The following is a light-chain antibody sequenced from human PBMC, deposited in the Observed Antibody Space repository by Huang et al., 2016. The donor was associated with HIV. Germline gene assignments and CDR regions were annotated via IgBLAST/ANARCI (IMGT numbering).Light chain of an antibody. Sequence: EIVLTQSPATLSLSPGERATLSCRASQSISTYLAWYQQKPGQAPRRLIYDASARATGIPARFSGSASGTDFTLTISSLEPEDFAVYYCQHRSSWPLTFGGGTKVEIK. CDR3: QHRSSWPLT. V-gene: IGKV3-11*01. J-gene: IGKJ4*01. CDR2: DAS. CDR1: QSISTY.